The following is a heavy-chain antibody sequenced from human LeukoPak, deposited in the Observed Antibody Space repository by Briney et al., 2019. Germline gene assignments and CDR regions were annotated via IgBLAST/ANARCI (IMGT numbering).Heavy chain of an antibody. CDR1: GYRFTSYW. CDR2: IYPGDSDT. Sequence: RGESLKISCKGSGYRFTSYWIGWVRQMPGKGLEWMGFIYPGDSDTRYSPSFQGQVAISADKSMSTAYLQWSSLKASDTAMYYCARRRGRYLGDAFDIWGQGTMVTVSS. J-gene: IGHJ3*02. CDR3: ARRRGRYLGDAFDI. V-gene: IGHV5-51*01. D-gene: IGHD1-26*01.